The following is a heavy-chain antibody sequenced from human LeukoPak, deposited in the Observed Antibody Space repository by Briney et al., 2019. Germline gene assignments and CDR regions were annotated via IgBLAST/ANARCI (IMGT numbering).Heavy chain of an antibody. J-gene: IGHJ2*01. CDR2: IYYSGST. V-gene: IGHV4-59*05. D-gene: IGHD5-12*01. CDR3: ARRANSGYDWSWYFDL. CDR1: GGSISSYY. Sequence: SETLSLTCTVSGGSISSYYWSWIRQPPGKGLEWIGSIYYSGSTYYNPSLKSRVTISVDTSKNQFSLKLSSVTAADTAVYYCARRANSGYDWSWYFDLWGRGTLVTVSS.